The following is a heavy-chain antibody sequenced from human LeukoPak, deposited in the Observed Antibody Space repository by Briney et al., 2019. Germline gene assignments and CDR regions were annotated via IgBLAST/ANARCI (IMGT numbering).Heavy chain of an antibody. CDR2: IDPSDAYT. D-gene: IGHD4-17*01. Sequence: GESLRISCQVSGYSFTNYWINWGRQMPGKGLEWMGRIDPSDAYTNYSPSFQGHVTISADKFISTAYLQWRSLTASDTAMYYCARRVDYGVNAFDYWGQGTLVTVSS. V-gene: IGHV5-10-1*01. CDR3: ARRVDYGVNAFDY. CDR1: GYSFTNYW. J-gene: IGHJ4*02.